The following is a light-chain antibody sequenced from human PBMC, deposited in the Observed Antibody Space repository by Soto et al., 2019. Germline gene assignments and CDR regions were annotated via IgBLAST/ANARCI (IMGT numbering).Light chain of an antibody. V-gene: IGKV1-5*01. CDR1: QSISSR. CDR3: QQYTGYSRT. Sequence: DIQMTQSPSTLSASVGDRVTITCRASQSISSRLAWYQLKPGKAPKLLISDVSSLERGVPSTFSGSGSGTEFTLTIGTLQPDDFATYYCQQYTGYSRTFGQGTKVDIK. J-gene: IGKJ1*01. CDR2: DVS.